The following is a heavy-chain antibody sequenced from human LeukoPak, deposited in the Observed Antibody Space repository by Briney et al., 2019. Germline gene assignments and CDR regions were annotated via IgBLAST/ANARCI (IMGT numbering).Heavy chain of an antibody. Sequence: GRSLRLSCAASGSTFSSYGMHWVRQAPGKGLEWVAVISYDGSNKYYADSVKGRFTISRDNSKNTLYLQMNSLRAEDTAVYYCAKDGAAMVNSPFDYWGQGTLVTVSS. CDR3: AKDGAAMVNSPFDY. D-gene: IGHD5-18*01. CDR2: ISYDGSNK. CDR1: GSTFSSYG. V-gene: IGHV3-30*18. J-gene: IGHJ4*02.